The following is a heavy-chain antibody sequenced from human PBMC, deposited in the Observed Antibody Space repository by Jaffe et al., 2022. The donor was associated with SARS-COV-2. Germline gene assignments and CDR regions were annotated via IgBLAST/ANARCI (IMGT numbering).Heavy chain of an antibody. V-gene: IGHV4-39*01. D-gene: IGHD4-17*01. CDR1: GGSISSSSYY. J-gene: IGHJ3*02. Sequence: QLQLQESGPGLVKPSETLSLTCTVSGGSISSSSYYWGWIRQPPGKGLEWIGSIYYSGSTYYNPSLKSRVTISVDTSKNQFSLKLSSVTAADTAVYYCARPVLRWSRENAFDIWGQGTMVTVSS. CDR2: IYYSGST. CDR3: ARPVLRWSRENAFDI.